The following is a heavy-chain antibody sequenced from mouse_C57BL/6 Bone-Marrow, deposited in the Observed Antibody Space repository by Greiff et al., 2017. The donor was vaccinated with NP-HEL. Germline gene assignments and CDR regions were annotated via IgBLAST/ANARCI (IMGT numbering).Heavy chain of an antibody. CDR3: AREGWDYDDQYYFDY. D-gene: IGHD2-4*01. Sequence: EVKLMESGPGLVKPSQSLSLTCSVTGYSITSGYYWNWIRQFPGNKLEWMGYISYDGSNNYNPSLKNRISITRDTSKNQFFLKLNSVTTEDTATYYCAREGWDYDDQYYFDYWGQGTTLTVSS. J-gene: IGHJ2*01. V-gene: IGHV3-6*01. CDR1: GYSITSGYY. CDR2: ISYDGSN.